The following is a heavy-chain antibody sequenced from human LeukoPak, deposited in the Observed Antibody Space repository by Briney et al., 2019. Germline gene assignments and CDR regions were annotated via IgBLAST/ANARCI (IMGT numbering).Heavy chain of an antibody. CDR2: IYISGST. D-gene: IGHD1-26*01. J-gene: IGHJ5*02. CDR3: ARRVSEVEPTLRSGENWFDP. Sequence: KPSETLSLTCTVSXDSISSYDWNWIRQPAGKGLEWIGRIYISGSTIYNPSLKSRVTMSVDTSKKQFSLKLSSVTAADTAVYYCARRVSEVEPTLRSGENWFDPWGQGTLVTVSS. V-gene: IGHV4-4*07. CDR1: XDSISSYD.